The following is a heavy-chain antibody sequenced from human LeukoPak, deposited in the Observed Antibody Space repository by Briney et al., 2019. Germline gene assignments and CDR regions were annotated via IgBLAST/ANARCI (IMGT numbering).Heavy chain of an antibody. Sequence: SETLSLTCAVYGGSFSGYYWSWIRQPPGQGLEWIGETSHSGSTYYNPSLESRVTISVDTSKNQFSLKLSSVTAADTAVYYCARGPGYVWGSYRYPHWFDPWGQGTLVTVSS. CDR1: GGSFSGYY. CDR3: ARGPGYVWGSYRYPHWFDP. V-gene: IGHV4-34*01. D-gene: IGHD3-16*02. J-gene: IGHJ5*02. CDR2: TSHSGST.